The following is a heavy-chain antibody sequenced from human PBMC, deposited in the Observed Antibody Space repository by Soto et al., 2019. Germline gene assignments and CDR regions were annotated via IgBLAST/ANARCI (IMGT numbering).Heavy chain of an antibody. D-gene: IGHD4-4*01. CDR1: GFTFSNAW. CDR3: TTDSSNSFDY. CDR2: IKSKTDGGTT. J-gene: IGHJ4*02. V-gene: IGHV3-15*01. Sequence: PGGSLRLSCAASGFTFSNAWMSWVRQAPGKGLEWVGRIKSKTDGGTTDYTAPVKSRITISRDDSKKKQNLQKNCLRTEDTAVYYCTTDSSNSFDYWGQGTLVTVSS.